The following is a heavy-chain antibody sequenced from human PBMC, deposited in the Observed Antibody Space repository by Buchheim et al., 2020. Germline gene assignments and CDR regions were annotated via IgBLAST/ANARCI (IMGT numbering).Heavy chain of an antibody. Sequence: QVQLQESGPGLVKPSQTLSLTCTVSGVSISSGDYYWNWIRQRPGKGLEWLGYVYYSGSTYHNLSLQSRVTISVDTSKNQFSLKLSSVSDADTAVYYCARNGEPGATSWFDPWGQGIL. CDR1: GVSISSGDYY. J-gene: IGHJ5*02. D-gene: IGHD1-26*01. V-gene: IGHV4-31*03. CDR3: ARNGEPGATSWFDP. CDR2: VYYSGST.